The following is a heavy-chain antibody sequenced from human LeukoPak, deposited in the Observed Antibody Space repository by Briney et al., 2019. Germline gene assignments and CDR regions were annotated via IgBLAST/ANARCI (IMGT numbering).Heavy chain of an antibody. CDR3: AKGPSAYYYLSYDY. CDR2: ISGSGRST. V-gene: IGHV3-23*01. CDR1: GFTFRSYW. D-gene: IGHD3-22*01. Sequence: GGSLRLTCAASGFTFRSYWMSWVRQAPGKGLEWVSAISGSGRSTFYADSVKGRFTISRDNSKNTLYLQMNSLRAEDTAVYYCAKGPSAYYYLSYDYWGQGILVTVSS. J-gene: IGHJ4*02.